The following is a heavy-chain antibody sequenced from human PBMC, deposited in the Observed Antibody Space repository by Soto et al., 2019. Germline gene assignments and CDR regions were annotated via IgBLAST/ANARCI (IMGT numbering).Heavy chain of an antibody. CDR3: AKDGGRWPNYYYYGMDV. CDR1: GFTFISYA. CDR2: ISGSGGST. V-gene: IGHV3-23*01. J-gene: IGHJ6*02. Sequence: GWSLRLSCASSGFTFISYAMSWVRQAPGKGLEWVSAISGSGGSTYYADSVKGRFTISRDNSKNTLYLQMNSLRAEDTAVYYCAKDGGRWPNYYYYGMDVWGQGTTVTVSS. D-gene: IGHD3-16*01.